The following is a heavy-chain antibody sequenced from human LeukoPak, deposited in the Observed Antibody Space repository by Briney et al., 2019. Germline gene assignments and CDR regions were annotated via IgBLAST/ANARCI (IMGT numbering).Heavy chain of an antibody. V-gene: IGHV3-11*04. Sequence: GGSLRLSCAASGFTFSDYYMSWIRQAPGKGLEWVSYISSSGSTIYYADSVKGRFTISRDNARNSLYLQMNSLRAEDMSVYYCARVGYYDFWRGDTLHRGPLDYCGQGNPVTVSS. CDR3: ARVGYYDFWRGDTLHRGPLDY. CDR1: GFTFSDYY. D-gene: IGHD3-3*01. CDR2: ISSSGSTI. J-gene: IGHJ4*02.